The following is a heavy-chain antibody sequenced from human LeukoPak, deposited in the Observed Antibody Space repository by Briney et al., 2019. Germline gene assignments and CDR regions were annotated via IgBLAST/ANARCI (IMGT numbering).Heavy chain of an antibody. J-gene: IGHJ6*03. CDR1: GFTFSSYW. V-gene: IGHV3-74*01. CDR3: AREGTYCGGDCYSPYYYYYYMDV. Sequence: GGSLRLSCAASGFTFSSYWMHWVRQAPGKGLVWVSRINSDGSCTSYADSVKDRFTISRDNAKNTLYLQMNSLRAEGTAVYYCAREGTYCGGDCYSPYYYYYYMDVWGKGTTVTVSS. CDR2: INSDGSCT. D-gene: IGHD2-21*02.